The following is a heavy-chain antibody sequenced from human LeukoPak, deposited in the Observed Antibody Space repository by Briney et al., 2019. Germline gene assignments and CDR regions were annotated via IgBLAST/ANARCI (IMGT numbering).Heavy chain of an antibody. D-gene: IGHD3-22*01. Sequence: PGGSLRLSCAASGFTFSSYSMNWVRQAPGKGLEWVSSISSSSSYIYYADSMKGRFTISRDNAKNSLYLQMNHRRGVETSVYYCARIGDQYDSSAIDYWGQGTLVTVSS. CDR1: GFTFSSYS. CDR3: ARIGDQYDSSAIDY. J-gene: IGHJ4*02. V-gene: IGHV3-21*01. CDR2: ISSSSSYI.